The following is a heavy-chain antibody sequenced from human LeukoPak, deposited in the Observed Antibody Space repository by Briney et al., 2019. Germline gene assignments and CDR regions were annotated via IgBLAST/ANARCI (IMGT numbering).Heavy chain of an antibody. D-gene: IGHD6-13*01. Sequence: GASVKVSCKASGGTFSSYAISWVRQAPGQGLEWMGGIIPIFGTANYAQKFQGRVTITADESTGTAYMELSSLRSEDTAVYYCARVIAAAEMTVLGNPLDYWGQGTLVTVSS. J-gene: IGHJ4*02. CDR2: IIPIFGTA. V-gene: IGHV1-69*13. CDR3: ARVIAAAEMTVLGNPLDY. CDR1: GGTFSSYA.